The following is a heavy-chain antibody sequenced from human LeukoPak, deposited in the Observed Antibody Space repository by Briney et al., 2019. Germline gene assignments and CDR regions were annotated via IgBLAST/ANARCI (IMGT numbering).Heavy chain of an antibody. Sequence: GASVKVSCKASGGTFSSYAISWVRQAPGQGLEWMGRITPILGIANYAQKFQGRVTITADKSTSTAYMQLSSLRCEDTAVYYCARRYCSSTSCLFDPWGQGTLVTVSS. CDR2: ITPILGIA. CDR3: ARRYCSSTSCLFDP. CDR1: GGTFSSYA. V-gene: IGHV1-69*04. J-gene: IGHJ5*02. D-gene: IGHD2-2*01.